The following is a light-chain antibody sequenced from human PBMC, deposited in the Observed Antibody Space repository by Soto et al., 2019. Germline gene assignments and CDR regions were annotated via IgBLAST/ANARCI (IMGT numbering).Light chain of an antibody. J-gene: IGKJ1*01. CDR2: GAS. CDR1: QSVGSSY. Sequence: TLSLSAGERATLSCRASQSVGSSYLAWYQQKPGQAPTVLIYGASSRATGIPDRFSGSGSGTDFTLTISRLEPEDFAVYYCQNYDTSPTFGQGTKVDIK. V-gene: IGKV3-20*01. CDR3: QNYDTSPT.